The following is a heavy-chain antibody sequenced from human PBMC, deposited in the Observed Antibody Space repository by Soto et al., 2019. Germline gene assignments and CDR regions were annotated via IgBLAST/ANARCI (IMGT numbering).Heavy chain of an antibody. J-gene: IGHJ4*02. D-gene: IGHD5-12*01. V-gene: IGHV4-30-2*01. CDR1: GGSISSGGYS. CDR3: AAGGWLPRYY. Sequence: PSETLSLTCAVSGGSISSGGYSWSWIRQPPGKGLEWIGYIYHSGSTYYNPSLKSRVTISVDRSKNQFSLKLSSVTAADTAVYCCAAGGWLPRYYWGQGTLVTVSS. CDR2: IYHSGST.